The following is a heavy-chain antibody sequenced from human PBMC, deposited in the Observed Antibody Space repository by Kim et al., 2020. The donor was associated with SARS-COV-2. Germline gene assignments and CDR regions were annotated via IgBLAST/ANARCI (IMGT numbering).Heavy chain of an antibody. J-gene: IGHJ1*01. CDR3: AKAGREGPYTSSSV. V-gene: IGHV3-23*01. CDR1: GFTFSNYA. D-gene: IGHD6-13*01. CDR2: ISGSGPDT. Sequence: GGSLRLSCAAAGFTFSNYAMTWVRQAPGKGLEWVSVISGSGPDTYYADSVKGRFTISRDNSNNTLYLQMNSLRAEDTAVYYCAKAGREGPYTSSSVWGQG.